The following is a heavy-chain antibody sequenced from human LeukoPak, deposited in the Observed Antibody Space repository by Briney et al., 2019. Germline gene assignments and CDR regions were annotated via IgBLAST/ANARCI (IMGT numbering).Heavy chain of an antibody. CDR3: AKGGGNYYDSSGYSIGIYFDY. D-gene: IGHD3-22*01. V-gene: IGHV3-23*01. CDR2: ISGSGGST. Sequence: LPGGSLRLSCAASGFTFSSYAMSWVRQAPGKGLEWVSAISGSGGSTYYADSVKGRFTISRDNSKNALYLQMNSLRAEDTAVYYCAKGGGNYYDSSGYSIGIYFDYWGQGTLVTVSS. CDR1: GFTFSSYA. J-gene: IGHJ4*02.